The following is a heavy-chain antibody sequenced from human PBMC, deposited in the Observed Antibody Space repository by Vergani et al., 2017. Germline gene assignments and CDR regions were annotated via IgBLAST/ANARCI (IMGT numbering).Heavy chain of an antibody. CDR1: GGSISTNNW. D-gene: IGHD3-10*01. V-gene: IGHV4-4*03. CDR2: IYHSGNT. Sequence: VQLQESGPGLVKPPGTLSLTCAVSGGSISTNNWWSWVRQPPGKGLEWIGEIYHSGNTNYNPSLKSRVTISVDKSKNQFSLKLISVTAADTAVYYCARDRGLDGDYHFDYWGQGILVTVSS. CDR3: ARDRGLDGDYHFDY. J-gene: IGHJ4*02.